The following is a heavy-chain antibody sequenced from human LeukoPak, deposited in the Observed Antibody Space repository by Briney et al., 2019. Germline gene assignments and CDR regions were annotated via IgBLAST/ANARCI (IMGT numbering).Heavy chain of an antibody. V-gene: IGHV1-69*05. CDR3: ARDRLAARDNWFDP. D-gene: IGHD6-6*01. CDR1: GGTFSSYA. J-gene: IGHJ5*02. Sequence: GASVKVSCKASGGTFSSYAISWVRQAPGQGLEWMGGIIPIFGTANYAQKFQGRVTITTDESTSTAYMELSSLRSEDTAVYYCARDRLAARDNWFDPWGQETLVTVSS. CDR2: IIPIFGTA.